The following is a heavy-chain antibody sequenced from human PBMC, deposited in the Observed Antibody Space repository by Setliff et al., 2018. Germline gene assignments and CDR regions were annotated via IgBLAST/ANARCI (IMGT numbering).Heavy chain of an antibody. CDR1: GYTFTSYD. V-gene: IGHV1-8*02. CDR3: ARDRSTYYYDSSGYSHRLYYFDY. J-gene: IGHJ4*02. Sequence: GASVKVSCKASGYTFTSYDINWVRQATGQGLEWMGWMNPNSGNTGYAQKFQGRVTMTRNTSISTAYMDLSSLRFEDTAVYYCARDRSTYYYDSSGYSHRLYYFDYWGQGTLVTVSS. D-gene: IGHD3-22*01. CDR2: MNPNSGNT.